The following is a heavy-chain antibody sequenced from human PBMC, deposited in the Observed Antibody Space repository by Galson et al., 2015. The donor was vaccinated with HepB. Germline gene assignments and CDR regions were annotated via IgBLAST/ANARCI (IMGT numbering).Heavy chain of an antibody. CDR2: IDPSDSYT. CDR3: ASKKSGSGSLDY. J-gene: IGHJ4*02. D-gene: IGHD3-10*01. Sequence: SGAEVKKPGESLRITCKGSGYSFTSYWISWVRQMPGKGLEWMGRIDPSDSYTNYSPSFQGHVTISADKSISTAYLQWSSLKASATAMYYCASKKSGSGSLDYWGQGTLVTVSS. CDR1: GYSFTSYW. V-gene: IGHV5-10-1*01.